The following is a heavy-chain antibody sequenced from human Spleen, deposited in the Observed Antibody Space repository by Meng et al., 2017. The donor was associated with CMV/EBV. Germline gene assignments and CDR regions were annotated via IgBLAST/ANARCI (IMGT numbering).Heavy chain of an antibody. D-gene: IGHD3-3*01. CDR3: AKHNSRVVIGGGVDY. CDR1: GFTFSNFA. CDR2: ISSSSSYI. Sequence: SGFTFSNFAMTWVRQAPGKGLEWVSSISSSSSYIYYADSVKGRFTISRDNSKNTLYLQMHSLRAEDTAVYYCAKHNSRVVIGGGVDYWGQGTLVTVSS. V-gene: IGHV3-21*04. J-gene: IGHJ4*02.